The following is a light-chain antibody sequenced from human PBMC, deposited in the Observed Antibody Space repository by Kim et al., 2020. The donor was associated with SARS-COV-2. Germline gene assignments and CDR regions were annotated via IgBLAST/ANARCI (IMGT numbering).Light chain of an antibody. CDR1: QSLSSNS. CDR2: GAS. Sequence: LSPGERATLSCRASQSLSSNSLAWYQQKPGQAPRLLIYGASRRATGIPDRFSGSGSGTDFTLTISRLEPEDFAVYYCQQCASSPYTFGQGTKLEI. J-gene: IGKJ2*01. CDR3: QQCASSPYT. V-gene: IGKV3-20*01.